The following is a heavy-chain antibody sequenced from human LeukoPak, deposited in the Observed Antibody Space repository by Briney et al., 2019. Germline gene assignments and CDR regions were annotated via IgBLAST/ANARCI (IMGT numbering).Heavy chain of an antibody. CDR3: ARTAGYSSGWYYFDY. CDR2: IIPIFGTA. Sequence: SVKVSCKASGGTFSSYAISWVRQPPGQGLEWMGGIIPIFGTANYAQKFQGRVTITADESTSTAYMELSSLRSEDTAVYYCARTAGYSSGWYYFDYWGQGTLVTVSS. J-gene: IGHJ4*02. CDR1: GGTFSSYA. V-gene: IGHV1-69*13. D-gene: IGHD6-19*01.